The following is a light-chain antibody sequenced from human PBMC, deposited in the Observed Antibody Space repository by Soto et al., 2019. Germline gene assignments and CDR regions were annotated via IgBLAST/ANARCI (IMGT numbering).Light chain of an antibody. V-gene: IGKV3-20*01. J-gene: IGKJ1*01. CDR1: QSVSSSY. CDR2: GAS. CDR3: QQYDNSPWT. Sequence: EIVLTQSPGTLPLSPGEGATLSCRASQSVSSSYLAWYQQKPGQAPRLLIYGASSRATGIPDRFSGGGSGTDFTLTISRLEPEGFAVYYCQQYDNSPWTFGQGTKVEIK.